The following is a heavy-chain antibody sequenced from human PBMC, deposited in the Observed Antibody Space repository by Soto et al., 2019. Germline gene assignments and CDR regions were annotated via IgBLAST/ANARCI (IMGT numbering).Heavy chain of an antibody. CDR1: GYSFTSYW. V-gene: IGHV5-51*01. J-gene: IGHJ4*02. CDR2: IYPGDSDT. Sequence: GESLKISCKGSGYSFTSYWIGWVRQMPGKGLEWMGIIYPGDSDTRYSPSFQGQVTISADKSITTAYLQWSSLKASDTAMYYCASWMGWSSNSPYFDCWGQGTLVTVSS. CDR3: ASWMGWSSNSPYFDC. D-gene: IGHD2-2*01.